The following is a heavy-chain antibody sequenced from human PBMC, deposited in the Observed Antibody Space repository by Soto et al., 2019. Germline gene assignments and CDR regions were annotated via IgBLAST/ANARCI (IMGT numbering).Heavy chain of an antibody. D-gene: IGHD1-26*01. V-gene: IGHV3-23*01. CDR2: ISGSGGST. CDR3: PKDIIPTLHSVPRASDY. J-gene: IGHJ4*02. CDR1: GFTFSSYA. Sequence: GGSLRLSCAASGFTFSSYAMSWVRQAPGKGLEWGSAISGSGGSTYYADSVKGRSTSSRDNCENTRNRRMNSMRAEDAAVYYCPKDIIPTLHSVPRASDYQGRGSLVTVSS.